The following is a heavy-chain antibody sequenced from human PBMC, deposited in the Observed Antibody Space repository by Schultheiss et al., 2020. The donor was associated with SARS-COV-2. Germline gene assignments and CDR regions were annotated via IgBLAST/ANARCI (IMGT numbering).Heavy chain of an antibody. J-gene: IGHJ6*02. CDR3: ARDNDPAAPDYYYYGMDV. D-gene: IGHD2-2*01. CDR1: GYTFTSYG. V-gene: IGHV1-69*13. CDR2: IIPIFGTA. Sequence: SVKVSCKASGYTFTSYGISWVRQAPGQGLEWMGGIIPIFGTANYAQKFQGRVTITADESTSTAYMELRSLRSDDTAVYYCARDNDPAAPDYYYYGMDVWGQGTTVTVSS.